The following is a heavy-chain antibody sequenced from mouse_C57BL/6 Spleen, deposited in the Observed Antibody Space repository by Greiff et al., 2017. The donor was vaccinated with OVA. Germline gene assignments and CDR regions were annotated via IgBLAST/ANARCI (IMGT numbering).Heavy chain of an antibody. CDR1: GYTFTSYC. Sequence: QVQLQQPGAELVRPGSSVKLSCKASGYTFTSYCMDWVKQRPGQGLEWIGNIYPSDSETHYNQKFKDKATLTVDKSSSTAYMQLSSLTSEDSAVYYCALRANGLYDYWGKGATLTVSS. J-gene: IGHJ2*01. D-gene: IGHD3-1*01. CDR3: ALRANGLYDY. V-gene: IGHV1-61*01. CDR2: IYPSDSET.